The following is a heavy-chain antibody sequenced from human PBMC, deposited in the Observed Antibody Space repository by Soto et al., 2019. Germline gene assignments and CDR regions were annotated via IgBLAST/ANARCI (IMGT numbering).Heavy chain of an antibody. D-gene: IGHD1-26*01. CDR2: VTGNGDIT. CDR3: GTSYYGEMD. J-gene: IGHJ4*02. Sequence: EVQLLESGGGLVQPGGSLRLPCAGSGFNFNYYGMSWVRQAPGKGLEWVSIVTGNGDITYYTDSVKGRFTTSRDNFENLVWRQRNSLRVEDTAIYYCGTSYYGEMDWGQGTLVTVSS. CDR1: GFNFNYYG. V-gene: IGHV3-23*01.